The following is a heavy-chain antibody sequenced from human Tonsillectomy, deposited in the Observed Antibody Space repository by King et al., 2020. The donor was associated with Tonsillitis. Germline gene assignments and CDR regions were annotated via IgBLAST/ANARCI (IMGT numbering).Heavy chain of an antibody. V-gene: IGHV4-59*02. CDR3: ARGDYGGNEELWY. CDR2: INYSGST. Sequence: QLQESGPGLVKPSETLSLACTVSGGSVSSYYWSWIRQPPGKGLEWIGLINYSGSTIYYPSLKSRVTMSLNTSKNQFSLRLCSVTAADTAVYYCARGDYGGNEELWYWGQGTLVTVSS. CDR1: GGSVSSYY. J-gene: IGHJ4*02. D-gene: IGHD4-23*01.